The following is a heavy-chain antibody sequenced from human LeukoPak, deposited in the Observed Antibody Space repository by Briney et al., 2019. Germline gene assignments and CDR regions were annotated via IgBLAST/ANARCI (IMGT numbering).Heavy chain of an antibody. J-gene: IGHJ3*02. V-gene: IGHV3-23*01. CDR3: AKDRGYDSSYAFDT. CDR1: GFTLSTYA. Sequence: PGGSLRLSCAASGFTLSTYAMSWVRQAPGKGLDWVSTISVSGGSISYADPVRGRFTISRDNSKNTLYLQMDSLRAEDTAVYFCAKDRGYDSSYAFDTWGQGTTVTVSS. D-gene: IGHD3-22*01. CDR2: ISVSGGSI.